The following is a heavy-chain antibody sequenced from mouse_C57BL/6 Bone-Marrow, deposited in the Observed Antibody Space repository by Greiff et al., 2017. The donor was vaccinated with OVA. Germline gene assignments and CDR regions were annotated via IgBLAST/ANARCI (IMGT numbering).Heavy chain of an antibody. CDR2: INPSNGGT. CDR1: GYTFTSYW. CDR3: ASQFTTVVAQDY. D-gene: IGHD1-1*01. V-gene: IGHV1-53*01. Sequence: QVQLQQPGAELVKPGASVKMSCKASGYTFTSYWMHWVKQRPGQGLEWIGNINPSNGGTNYNEKFKSKATLTVDKSSSTAYMQLSSLTSEDSAVYYCASQFTTVVAQDYWGQGTTLTVSS. J-gene: IGHJ2*01.